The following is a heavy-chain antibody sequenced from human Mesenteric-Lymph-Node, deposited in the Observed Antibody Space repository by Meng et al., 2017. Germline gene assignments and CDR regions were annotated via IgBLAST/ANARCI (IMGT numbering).Heavy chain of an antibody. CDR2: ITGSGVSI. V-gene: IGHV3-23*04. D-gene: IGHD5-12*01. CDR3: ARDLATMAD. CDR1: GFTFNSYT. Sequence: VQRVGSGGGWVRPGGSLILSCAASGFTFNSYTMSWVRQAPGKGLAWVSTITGSGVSIYYADSVKGRFTISRDNSKNTLYLQMDSLRAEDTAVYYCARDLATMADWGQGTLVTVPS. J-gene: IGHJ4*02.